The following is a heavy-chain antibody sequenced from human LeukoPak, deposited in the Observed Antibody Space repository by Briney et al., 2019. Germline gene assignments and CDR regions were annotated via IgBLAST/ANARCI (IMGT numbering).Heavy chain of an antibody. D-gene: IGHD2-15*01. CDR1: GGSFSGYY. CDR3: GRGGGRIDY. CDR2: INHSGGT. Sequence: SETLSLTCAVYGGSFSGYYWSWIRQPPGKGLEWIGEINHSGGTNYNPSLKSRVTISVDTSKNQFSLKLSSVTAADTAVYYCGRGGGRIDYWGQGTLVTVSS. V-gene: IGHV4-34*01. J-gene: IGHJ4*02.